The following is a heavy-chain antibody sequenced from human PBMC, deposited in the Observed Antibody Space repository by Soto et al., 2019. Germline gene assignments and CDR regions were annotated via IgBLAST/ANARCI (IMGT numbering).Heavy chain of an antibody. Sequence: GGSLRLSCAASVFSFCSYALSWVRQAPGKGLEWVSTISGSDGKTFYADSVKGRFSISRDTSQSTLYLQMNSLRADDTAMYYCARWSYLDYWGQGTRVTVSS. D-gene: IGHD3-3*01. CDR1: VFSFCSYA. V-gene: IGHV3-23*01. J-gene: IGHJ4*02. CDR3: ARWSYLDY. CDR2: ISGSDGKT.